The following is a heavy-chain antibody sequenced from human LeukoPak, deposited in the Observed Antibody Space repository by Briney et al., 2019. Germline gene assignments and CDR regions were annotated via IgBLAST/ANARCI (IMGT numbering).Heavy chain of an antibody. CDR2: IYYSGST. V-gene: IGHV4-31*03. CDR3: ANSTIASSGYFDY. J-gene: IGHJ4*02. D-gene: IGHD3-22*01. CDR1: GGSISSGGYY. Sequence: SQTLSLTCTVSGGSISSGGYYWSWIRQHPGKGLEWIGYIYYSGSTYYNPSLKSRVTISVDTSRNQFSLKLSSVTAADTAVYYCANSTIASSGYFDYWGQGTLVTVSS.